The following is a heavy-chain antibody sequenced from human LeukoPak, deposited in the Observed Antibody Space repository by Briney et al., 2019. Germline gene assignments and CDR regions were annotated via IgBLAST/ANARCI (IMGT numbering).Heavy chain of an antibody. D-gene: IGHD7-27*01. CDR1: GFNFSRYG. Sequence: PGGSLRLSCAASGFNFSRYGMNWVRQAPGKGLEWVSSISSSSTSTYYADSVKGRFTISRDNAKNSLYLQMNSLRAEDTAVYYCARDPGGEDYWGQGTLVTVSS. CDR2: ISSSSTST. V-gene: IGHV3-21*01. J-gene: IGHJ4*02. CDR3: ARDPGGEDY.